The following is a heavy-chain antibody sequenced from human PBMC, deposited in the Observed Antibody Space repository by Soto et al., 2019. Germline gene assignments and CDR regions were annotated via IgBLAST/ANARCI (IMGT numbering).Heavy chain of an antibody. CDR2: IKSKTDGGTT. CDR3: TTDWVSGGPKAAIDP. CDR1: GFTFSNAW. Sequence: EVQLVESGGGLVKPGGSLRLTCAASGFTFSNAWMSWVRQAPGKGLEWVGRIKSKTDGGTTDYAAPVKGRFTISRDDSKNTLYLQMNSLKTEDTAVYYCTTDWVSGGPKAAIDPWGQGTLVTVSS. J-gene: IGHJ5*02. D-gene: IGHD1-26*01. V-gene: IGHV3-15*01.